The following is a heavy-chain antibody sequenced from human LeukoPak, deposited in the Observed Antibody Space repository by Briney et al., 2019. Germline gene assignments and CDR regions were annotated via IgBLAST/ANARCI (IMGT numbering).Heavy chain of an antibody. CDR3: ARRAFGGVIVFPQMFDY. V-gene: IGHV4-39*07. D-gene: IGHD3-16*02. J-gene: IGHJ4*02. CDR2: IYYSGST. CDR1: GGSISSSSYY. Sequence: PSETLSLTCTVSGGSISSSSYYWGWIRQPPGKGLEWIGSIYYSGSTYYNPSLKSRVTISVDKSKNQFSLKLSSVTAADTAVYYCARRAFGGVIVFPQMFDYWGQGTLVTVSS.